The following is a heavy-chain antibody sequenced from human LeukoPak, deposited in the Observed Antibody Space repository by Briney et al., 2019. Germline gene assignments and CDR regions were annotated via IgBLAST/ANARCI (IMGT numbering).Heavy chain of an antibody. D-gene: IGHD6-13*01. CDR1: GFTSSSNW. CDR2: IKQDGSEE. CDR3: ARYRANPQL. J-gene: IGHJ4*02. V-gene: IGHV3-7*01. Sequence: GGSLRLSCAASGFTSSSNWMSWVRQAPGKGLEWVASIKQDGSEENYVDSVKGRFTIFRDNAKNSLYLQLNSLRADDSAVYYCARYRANPQLWGQGTLVTVSS.